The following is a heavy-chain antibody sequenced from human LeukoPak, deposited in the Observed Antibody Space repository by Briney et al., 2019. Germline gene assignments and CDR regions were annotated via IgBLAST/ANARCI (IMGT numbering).Heavy chain of an antibody. J-gene: IGHJ6*03. CDR2: IYPGDFDT. CDR1: GYSFTSYW. V-gene: IGHV5-51*03. CDR3: ARLGPGGSAYYYYYMDV. D-gene: IGHD3-16*01. Sequence: NTGESLKISCKGSGYSFTSYWIGWVRQMPGKGLEWMGIIYPGDFDTRYSPSFQGQVTISADKSISTAYLQWSSLKASDTAMYYCARLGPGGSAYYYYYMDVWGKGTTVTVSS.